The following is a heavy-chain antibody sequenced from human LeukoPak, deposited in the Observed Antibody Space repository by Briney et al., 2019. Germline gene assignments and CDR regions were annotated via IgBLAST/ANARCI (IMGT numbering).Heavy chain of an antibody. CDR2: ISSSSSTI. CDR1: GFTFSSYS. V-gene: IGHV3-48*04. CDR3: ARDTQYYYDSSGYPPEGHMDV. Sequence: PGGSLRLSCAASGFTFSSYSMNWVRQAPGKGLEWVSYISSSSSTIYYADSVKGRFTISRDNAKNSLYLQMNSLRAEDTAVYYCARDTQYYYDSSGYPPEGHMDVWGKGTTVTVSS. D-gene: IGHD3-22*01. J-gene: IGHJ6*03.